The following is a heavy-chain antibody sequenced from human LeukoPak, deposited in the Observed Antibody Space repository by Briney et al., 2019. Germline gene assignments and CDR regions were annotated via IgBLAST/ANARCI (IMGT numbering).Heavy chain of an antibody. CDR2: IYYSGST. CDR3: ARNPCDFWSGYPYYFDY. D-gene: IGHD3-3*01. Sequence: SETLSLTCTVSGGSISSGDYYWSWIRQPPGKGLEWIGYIYYSGSTYYNPSLKSRVTISVDTSKNQFSLKLSSVTAADTAVYYCARNPCDFWSGYPYYFDYWGQGTLVTVSS. CDR1: GGSISSGDYY. J-gene: IGHJ4*02. V-gene: IGHV4-30-4*01.